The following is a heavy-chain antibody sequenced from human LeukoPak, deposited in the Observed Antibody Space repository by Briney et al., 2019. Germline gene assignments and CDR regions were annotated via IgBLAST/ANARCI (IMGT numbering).Heavy chain of an antibody. Sequence: ASVKVSCKASGYTFTSYGISWVRQAPGQGLEWMGWISAYNGNTNYAQKLQGRVTMTTDTSTSTAYMELRSLRSDDTAVYYCARELLDFWSGYYKGYFDYWGQGTLVTVSS. D-gene: IGHD3-3*01. CDR3: ARELLDFWSGYYKGYFDY. CDR1: GYTFTSYG. CDR2: ISAYNGNT. J-gene: IGHJ4*02. V-gene: IGHV1-18*01.